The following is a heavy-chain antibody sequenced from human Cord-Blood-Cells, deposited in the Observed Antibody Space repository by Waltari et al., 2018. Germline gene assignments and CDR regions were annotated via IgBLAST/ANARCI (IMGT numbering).Heavy chain of an antibody. J-gene: IGHJ5*02. D-gene: IGHD3-3*01. V-gene: IGHV3-23*04. CDR1: GFTFSSYA. Sequence: VQLVESGGGLVQPGGSLILSCAAPGFTFSSYAMSWVRHAPGKGLEWVSAIRGSGGSTYHAVAVQGRVTISRDNSMNTLYLQRNSRRAEDTAVYYCAKAPGYDFWGGYYTWFGPWGQGTLVTVAS. CDR2: IRGSGGST. CDR3: AKAPGYDFWGGYYTWFGP.